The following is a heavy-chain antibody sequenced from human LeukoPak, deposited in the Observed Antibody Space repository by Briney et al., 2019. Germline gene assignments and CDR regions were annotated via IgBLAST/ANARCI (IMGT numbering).Heavy chain of an antibody. CDR3: AKDLRHVVVAANCDFDY. D-gene: IGHD2-15*01. CDR2: ISDSDNSM. CDR1: GFTLRSYS. Sequence: GGSLRLSCAASGFTLRSYSMNWVRQAPGKGLEWVSSISDSDNSMYYANSVKGRFTISRDNTKNSLYLQMNSLRAEDTAVYYCAKDLRHVVVAANCDFDYWGQGTLVTVSS. V-gene: IGHV3-21*01. J-gene: IGHJ4*02.